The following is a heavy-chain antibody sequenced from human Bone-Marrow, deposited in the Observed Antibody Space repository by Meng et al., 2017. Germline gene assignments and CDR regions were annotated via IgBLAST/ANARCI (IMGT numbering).Heavy chain of an antibody. J-gene: IGHJ5*02. CDR1: GFTFSTYW. Sequence: EVRLVESGGGLVQSGGSLRLSCAASGFTFSTYWMHWVRQAPGKGLVWVSRINSDGSNIKYADSVKGRFTVSRDNAKNTLYLQMNGLRADDTAVYYCAKDVSRYSGSSGWFDPWGQGTLVTVSS. CDR2: INSDGSNI. D-gene: IGHD1-26*01. CDR3: AKDVSRYSGSSGWFDP. V-gene: IGHV3-74*03.